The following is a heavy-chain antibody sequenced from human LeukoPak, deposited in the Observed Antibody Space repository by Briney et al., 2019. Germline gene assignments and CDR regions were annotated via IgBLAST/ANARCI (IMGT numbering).Heavy chain of an antibody. CDR2: INHSGST. CDR1: GGSFSGYY. Sequence: TSETLSLTCAVYGGSFSGYYWSWIRQPPGKGLEWIGEINHSGSTNYNPSLKSRVTISVDTSKNQFSLKLSSVTAADTAVYYCARLVSSAADYWGQGTLVTVSS. J-gene: IGHJ4*02. D-gene: IGHD6-13*01. CDR3: ARLVSSAADY. V-gene: IGHV4-34*01.